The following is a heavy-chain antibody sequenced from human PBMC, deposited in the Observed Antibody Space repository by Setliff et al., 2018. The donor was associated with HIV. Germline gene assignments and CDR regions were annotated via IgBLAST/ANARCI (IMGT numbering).Heavy chain of an antibody. Sequence: KTSETLSLTCAVYGGSFSDYYWTWIRQSPGKGLEWIGEINHSGDTNYNPSLKSRVTISVDTSKNHFSLKLSSLTAADTAVYYCARGRAYYNRRPFDYWGQGTLVTVSS. V-gene: IGHV4-34*01. D-gene: IGHD3-22*01. CDR3: ARGRAYYNRRPFDY. CDR1: GGSFSDYY. J-gene: IGHJ4*02. CDR2: INHSGDT.